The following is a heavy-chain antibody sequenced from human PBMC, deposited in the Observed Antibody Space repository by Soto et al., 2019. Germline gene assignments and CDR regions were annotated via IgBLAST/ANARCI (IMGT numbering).Heavy chain of an antibody. J-gene: IGHJ4*02. V-gene: IGHV4-39*01. CDR3: STHPPFGPLDH. CDR1: GGSISSSSNH. CDR2: IYYSGNT. Sequence: QLQLQESGPGLVKPSETLSLTCTVSGGSISSSSNHWGWIRQPPGKGLEWIGNIYYSGNTYYNPSLKIRVTISVDTSKNEFFLTLTSATAAGTAVYYCSTHPPFGPLDHWGQGTLVTVSS. D-gene: IGHD3-10*01.